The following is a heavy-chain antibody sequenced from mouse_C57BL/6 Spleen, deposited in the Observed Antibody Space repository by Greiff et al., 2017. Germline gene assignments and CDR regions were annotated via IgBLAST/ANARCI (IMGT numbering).Heavy chain of an antibody. Sequence: EVKVEESGPGMVKPSQSLSLTCTVTGYSITSGYDWHWIRHFPGNKLEWVGYISYSGSTNYNPSLKSRISITHDTSKNHFFLKLNSVTTEDTATYYCARGGAWFAYWGQGTLVTVSA. CDR2: ISYSGST. J-gene: IGHJ3*01. V-gene: IGHV3-1*01. CDR3: ARGGAWFAY. CDR1: GYSITSGYD.